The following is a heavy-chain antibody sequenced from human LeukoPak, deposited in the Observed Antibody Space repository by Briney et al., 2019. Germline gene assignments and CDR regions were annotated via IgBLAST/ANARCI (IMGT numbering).Heavy chain of an antibody. J-gene: IGHJ4*02. CDR1: GFSVRSAH. CDR2: IFSGGST. D-gene: IGHD2-15*01. V-gene: IGHV3-53*01. Sequence: PGGSLRLSRAASGFSVRSAHMHWVRQAPGKGLEWVSVIFSGGSTAYADSVKGRFTISRDISKNMVYLQMNNLRVEDTALYYCARGGLEDQWGQGTLVTVSS. CDR3: ARGGLEDQ.